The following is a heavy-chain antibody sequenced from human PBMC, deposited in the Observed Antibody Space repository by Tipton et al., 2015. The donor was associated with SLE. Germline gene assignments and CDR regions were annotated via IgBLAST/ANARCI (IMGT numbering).Heavy chain of an antibody. CDR3: ASHNPTIGSGYYFFDY. D-gene: IGHD3-3*01. CDR1: GGSISSSSYY. V-gene: IGHV4-39*01. CDR2: VYYSGST. Sequence: TLSLICTVSGGSISSSSYYWGWIRQPPGKGLEWIGSVYYSGSTYYNPSLKSRVTISVDTSKNQFSLKLSSVTAADTAVYYCASHNPTIGSGYYFFDYWGQGTLVTVSS. J-gene: IGHJ4*02.